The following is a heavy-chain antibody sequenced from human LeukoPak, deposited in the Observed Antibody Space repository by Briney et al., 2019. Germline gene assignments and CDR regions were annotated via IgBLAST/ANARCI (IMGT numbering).Heavy chain of an antibody. D-gene: IGHD1-26*01. CDR1: GYTLTELS. CDR3: ARDAWLVGTTTLYYFDY. J-gene: IGHJ4*02. Sequence: ASVKVSCKVSGYTLTELSMHWVRQAPGQAREWMGWINPNSGYTNYAQKFQGRVTMTRDPSISSAYMALTRLRSDDTAVYYCARDAWLVGTTTLYYFDYWGQGTLVTVSS. CDR2: INPNSGYT. V-gene: IGHV1-2*02.